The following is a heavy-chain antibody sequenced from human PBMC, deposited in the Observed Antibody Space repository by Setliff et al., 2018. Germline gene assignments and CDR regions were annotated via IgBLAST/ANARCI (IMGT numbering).Heavy chain of an antibody. V-gene: IGHV3-30*19. J-gene: IGHJ4*02. CDR3: ARGRHHDTLSGYIDF. D-gene: IGHD3-9*01. CDR2: ISYEGIDK. CDR1: GFSYSNCW. Sequence: GGSLRLSCTASGFSYSNCWVSWVRQAPGKGLEWVTLISYEGIDKYYADSVKGRFTVSRDNSKNTLYLQMNSLRAEDTAFYYCARGRHHDTLSGYIDFLGQGTLVTVSS.